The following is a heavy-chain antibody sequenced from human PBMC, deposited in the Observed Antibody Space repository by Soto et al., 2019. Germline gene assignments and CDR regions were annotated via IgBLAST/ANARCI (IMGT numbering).Heavy chain of an antibody. D-gene: IGHD2-15*01. CDR2: ITSSSSFM. CDR3: VRRGDSCTGVKCYYLY. CDR1: GFTFNTYS. V-gene: IGHV3-48*01. J-gene: IGHJ4*02. Sequence: GGSLRLSCAASGFTFNTYSMNWVRQAPGKDLEWVSYITSSSSFMSYADSVQGRFTISRDNAKNSLYLEMNSLKAEDTAVYYCVRRGDSCTGVKCYYLYWGRGTLVTVSS.